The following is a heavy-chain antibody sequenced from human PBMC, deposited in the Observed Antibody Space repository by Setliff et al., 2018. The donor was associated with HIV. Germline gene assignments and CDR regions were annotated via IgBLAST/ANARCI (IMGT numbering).Heavy chain of an antibody. D-gene: IGHD2-2*01. V-gene: IGHV1-2*06. J-gene: IGHJ6*03. CDR1: GYTFTGNY. CDR3: VRGSTAVNYYYNHMDV. CDR2: INPNSGGT. Sequence: GASVKVSCKASGYTFTGNYMHWVRQAPGQGLEWMGRINPNSGGTNYAQKFQGRVTMTRDTSISTAYMELNRLKSDDTAVYYCVRGSTAVNYYYNHMDVWGKGTTVTVSS.